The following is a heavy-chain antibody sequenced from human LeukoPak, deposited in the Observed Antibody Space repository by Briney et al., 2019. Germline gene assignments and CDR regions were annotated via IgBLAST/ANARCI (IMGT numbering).Heavy chain of an antibody. CDR3: TLITMVRGVILTRDY. CDR1: GFTFSNAW. D-gene: IGHD3-10*01. CDR2: IKSKTDGGTT. Sequence: PGGSLRLSCAASGFTFSNAWMSWVRQAPGKGLEWVGRIKSKTDGGTTDYAAPVKGRFTISRDDSKNTLYLQMNSLKTEDTAVYYCTLITMVRGVILTRDYWGQGTLVTVSS. J-gene: IGHJ4*02. V-gene: IGHV3-15*01.